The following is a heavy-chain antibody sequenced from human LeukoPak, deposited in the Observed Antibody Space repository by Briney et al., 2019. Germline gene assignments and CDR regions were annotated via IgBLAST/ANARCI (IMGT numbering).Heavy chain of an antibody. CDR3: AGAYRSGSGVETFDI. Sequence: GGALRLSCAASGFXFGGYGIHWVRQAPGKGLEWVAVIWYDGSDKYYGDSVKGRFSVSRDNSENRLYLQMNGLRAEDTAVYYCAGAYRSGSGVETFDIWGQGTMVTVSS. CDR2: IWYDGSDK. D-gene: IGHD6-19*01. CDR1: GFXFGGYG. V-gene: IGHV3-33*01. J-gene: IGHJ3*02.